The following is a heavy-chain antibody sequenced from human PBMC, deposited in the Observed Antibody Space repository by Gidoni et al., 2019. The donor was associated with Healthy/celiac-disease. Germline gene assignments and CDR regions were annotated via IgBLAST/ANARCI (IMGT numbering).Heavy chain of an antibody. J-gene: IGHJ3*02. V-gene: IGHV1-69*01. CDR3: ARDEGYYYGSHNFDAFDI. CDR1: GGPFSSYS. Sequence: QVQLVQSGAEVKKPGYSVKVSCKASGGPFSSYSISWVRQAPGQGLEWMGGLIPIFGTANYAQKFQGRVTITADESTSTAYMELSSLRSEDTAVYYCARDEGYYYGSHNFDAFDIWGQGTMVTVSS. D-gene: IGHD3-10*01. CDR2: LIPIFGTA.